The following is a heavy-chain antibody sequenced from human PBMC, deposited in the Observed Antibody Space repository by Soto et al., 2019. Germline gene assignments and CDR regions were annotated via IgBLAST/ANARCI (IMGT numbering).Heavy chain of an antibody. CDR1: GGSVSSSGYY. D-gene: IGHD6-6*01. V-gene: IGHV4-39*01. CDR3: ARLRAARVGLGWFDP. J-gene: IGHJ5*02. CDR2: IYHSGGT. Sequence: QLQLQESGPGLVKPSETLSLICTVSGGSVSSSGYYWGWIRQTPGKGLEWIGSIYHSGGTYYNPSLKSRVTISVDTSENPFSLKLSPVTGADPAVYYCARLRAARVGLGWFDPWGQGSLVTVSS.